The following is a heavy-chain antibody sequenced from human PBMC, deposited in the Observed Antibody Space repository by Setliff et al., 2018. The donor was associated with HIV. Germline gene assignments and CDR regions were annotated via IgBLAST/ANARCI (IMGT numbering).Heavy chain of an antibody. Sequence: GRSLRLSCAASGFTFSDYWMSWVRQAPGKGLEWVANIKHDGSESYYVDSVKGRFTIFRDDAENAVFLQMNSLRVDDTAVYYCARDRVPNYWGQGTLVTVSS. CDR1: GFTFSDYW. CDR3: ARDRVPNY. V-gene: IGHV3-7*01. J-gene: IGHJ4*02. D-gene: IGHD3-3*01. CDR2: IKHDGSES.